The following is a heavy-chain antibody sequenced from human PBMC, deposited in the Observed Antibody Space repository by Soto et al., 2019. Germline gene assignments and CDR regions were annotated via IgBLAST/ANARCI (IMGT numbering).Heavy chain of an antibody. CDR1: GFTFSNYA. D-gene: IGHD3-3*01. V-gene: IGHV3-23*01. J-gene: IGHJ4*02. CDR3: VKDFRVGDEWTHD. CDR2: IRGSGGPT. Sequence: EVQLLESGGDLVQPGGSLRLSCAASGFTFSNYAMSWVRQAPGKVLEWVSLIRGSGGPTNYAASVKGRFTVSRDNSKNMLFLQMNSLRAADTAVYYCVKDFRVGDEWTHDWGQGTLVTVSS.